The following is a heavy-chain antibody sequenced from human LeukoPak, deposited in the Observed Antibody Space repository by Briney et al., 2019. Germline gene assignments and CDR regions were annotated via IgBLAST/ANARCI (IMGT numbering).Heavy chain of an antibody. CDR2: ISDSGRRT. CDR1: GFAFNNYV. V-gene: IGHV3-23*01. J-gene: IGHJ6*02. Sequence: GGALRLSCAASGFAFNNYVMNWVRQAPGKGLEWVPSISDSGRRTSYTDSVKGRFVISRDNSKNTLYLQVNSLRADDTAVYYCAKDSTTSGSYYGMGVWGPGTTVTVSS. CDR3: AKDSTTSGSYYGMGV. D-gene: IGHD3-3*01.